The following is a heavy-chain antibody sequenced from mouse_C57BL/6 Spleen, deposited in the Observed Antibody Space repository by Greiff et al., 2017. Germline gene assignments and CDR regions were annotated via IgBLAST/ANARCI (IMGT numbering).Heavy chain of an antibody. Sequence: EVQLKESGPELVKPGASVKMSCKASGYTFTDYNMHWVKQSPGQSLEWIGYINPNNGGTSYNQKFKGKATLTVNKSSSTAYMRLRSLTAEDSAVYYCARLGYGSSFDYWGQGTTLTVSS. CDR1: GYTFTDYN. J-gene: IGHJ2*01. D-gene: IGHD1-1*01. CDR2: INPNNGGT. V-gene: IGHV1-22*01. CDR3: ARLGYGSSFDY.